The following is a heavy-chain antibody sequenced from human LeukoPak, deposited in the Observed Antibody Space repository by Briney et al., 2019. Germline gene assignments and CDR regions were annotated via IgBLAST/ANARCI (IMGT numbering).Heavy chain of an antibody. CDR3: ARPHYYDSSGYYH. J-gene: IGHJ4*02. D-gene: IGHD3-22*01. CDR1: GGSISSGSYY. Sequence: SQTLSLTCTVSGGSISSGSYYWSWIRQPAGKGLEWIGRIYTSGSTNYNPSLKSRVTISVDTSKNQFSLKLSSVTAADTAVYYCARPHYYDSSGYYHWGQGTLVTVSS. V-gene: IGHV4-61*02. CDR2: IYTSGST.